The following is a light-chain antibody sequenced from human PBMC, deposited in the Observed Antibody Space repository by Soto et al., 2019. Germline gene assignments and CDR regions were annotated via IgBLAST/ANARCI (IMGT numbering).Light chain of an antibody. CDR1: SSDVGGYNY. Sequence: QSVLTQPPSASRSPGQSVTISCTGTSSDVGGYNYVSWFQQHPGKAPKLIIHEVNQRPSGVPDRFSGSKSGNTASLTVSGLQAEDAGTYYCSSYGGYNNVVFGTGTKVTVL. CDR2: EVN. J-gene: IGLJ1*01. V-gene: IGLV2-8*01. CDR3: SSYGGYNNVV.